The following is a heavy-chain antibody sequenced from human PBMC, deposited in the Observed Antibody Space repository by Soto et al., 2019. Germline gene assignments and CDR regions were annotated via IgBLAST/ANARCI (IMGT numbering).Heavy chain of an antibody. D-gene: IGHD1-1*01. CDR3: ARVGLEPDY. CDR1: GFTFSSYA. CDR2: ISGSGGST. Sequence: GGSLRLSCAASGFTFSSYAMSWVRQAPGKGLEWVSAISGSGGSTYCVDSVKGRFTISRDNAKNSLYLQMNSLRAEDTAVYYCARVGLEPDYWGQGTLVTVSS. J-gene: IGHJ4*02. V-gene: IGHV3-23*01.